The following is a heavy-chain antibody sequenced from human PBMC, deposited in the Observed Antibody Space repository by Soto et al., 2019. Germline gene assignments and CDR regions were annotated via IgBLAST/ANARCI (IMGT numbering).Heavy chain of an antibody. CDR1: GFTFSSYA. CDR2: ISYDGSNK. Sequence: QVQLVESGGGVVQPGRSLRLSCAASGFTFSSYAMHWVRQAPGKGLEWVAVISYDGSNKYYADSVKGRFTISRDNSKNTLYLQMNSLRAEDTAVYYCARDSYGGNSGLLDYWGQGTLVTVSS. CDR3: ARDSYGGNSGLLDY. V-gene: IGHV3-30-3*01. J-gene: IGHJ4*02. D-gene: IGHD3-22*01.